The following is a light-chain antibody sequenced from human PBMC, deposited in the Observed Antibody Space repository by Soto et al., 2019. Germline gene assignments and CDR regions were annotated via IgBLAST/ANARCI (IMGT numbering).Light chain of an antibody. V-gene: IGKV2-30*01. CDR2: KVS. Sequence: DVVMTQSPLSLSVTLGQPASISCRSSQSLLSSNGNTFLNWFQQRPGQSPRRLIYKVSNRDSGVPDRFSGSGSGTDFTLKISRVESDDVGVYYCMQGTHWPLTFGGGTKVDIK. J-gene: IGKJ4*01. CDR1: QSLLSSNGNTF. CDR3: MQGTHWPLT.